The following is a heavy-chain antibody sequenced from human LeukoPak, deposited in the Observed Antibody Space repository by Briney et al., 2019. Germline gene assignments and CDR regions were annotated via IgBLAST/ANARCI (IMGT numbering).Heavy chain of an antibody. CDR1: GYTFTSYD. V-gene: IGHV1-8*01. J-gene: IGHJ3*02. CDR3: ARGYGRESSSSRHDAFDI. CDR2: MNPNSGNT. Sequence: ASVKVSCKASGYTFTSYDINWVRQATGQGLEWMGWMNPNSGNTGYAQKFQGRVTVTRNTSIGTAYMELSSLRSEDTAVYYCARGYGRESSSSRHDAFDIWGQGTMVTVSS. D-gene: IGHD6-13*01.